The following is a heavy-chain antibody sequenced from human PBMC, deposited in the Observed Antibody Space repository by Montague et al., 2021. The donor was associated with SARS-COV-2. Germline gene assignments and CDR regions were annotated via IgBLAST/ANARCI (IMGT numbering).Heavy chain of an antibody. D-gene: IGHD5-12*01. V-gene: IGHV4-59*01. CDR1: GASIRDYY. J-gene: IGHJ6*02. Sequence: SETLSHTCTVSGASIRDYYWSWIRQPPGKGLEWIGYIYESGSTKSNPSLTSRLIMSVDTSRNQFSLTLSSVTTADTAVYYCARDRGLSGFYGYDPLYFYGMDVWGQGTTVIVSS. CDR2: IYESGST. CDR3: ARDRGLSGFYGYDPLYFYGMDV.